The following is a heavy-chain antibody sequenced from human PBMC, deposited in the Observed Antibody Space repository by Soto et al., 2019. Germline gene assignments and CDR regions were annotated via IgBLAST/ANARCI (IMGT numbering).Heavy chain of an antibody. CDR1: GFTFSNYD. D-gene: IGHD6-19*01. V-gene: IGHV3-48*04. Sequence: GGSLRLSCAASGFTFSNYDMNWVRQAPGEGLQWVSYISSSSRTIYYADSVKGRSTISRDNAKNKLYLQMNSLRAEDTAVYYCARETEGVAVAGRSPHFDYWGQGTLVTVSS. CDR3: ARETEGVAVAGRSPHFDY. CDR2: ISSSSRTI. J-gene: IGHJ4*02.